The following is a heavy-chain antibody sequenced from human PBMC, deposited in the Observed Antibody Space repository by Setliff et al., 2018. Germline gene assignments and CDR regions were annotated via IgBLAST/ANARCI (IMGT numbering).Heavy chain of an antibody. CDR2: IKSKADGGTA. Sequence: GGSLRLSCAASGFTFSDAWMNWVRQAPGKGLEWVGRIKSKADGGTADFAAPVKGRFTISRDDSKNTMSLQMNSLKTEDTAVYYCTTEWDYYGSGSYYNNHPNDYWGQGTLVTVSS. CDR1: GFTFSDAW. J-gene: IGHJ4*02. D-gene: IGHD3-10*01. CDR3: TTEWDYYGSGSYYNNHPNDY. V-gene: IGHV3-15*01.